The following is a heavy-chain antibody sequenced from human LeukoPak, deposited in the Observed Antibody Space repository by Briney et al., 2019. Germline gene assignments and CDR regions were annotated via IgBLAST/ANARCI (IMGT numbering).Heavy chain of an antibody. J-gene: IGHJ4*02. CDR3: AREEEWYASGTYYKGFDS. CDR1: GFAFSNYN. V-gene: IGHV3-21*01. D-gene: IGHD3-10*01. CDR2: ISTRSTYI. Sequence: GGSLRLSCAASGFAFSNYNMNWVRQAPGKGLEWVSCISTRSTYIYYADSVKGRFTISRDNAKNSLYLQMNSLRADDTAVYYCAREEEWYASGTYYKGFDSWGQGTLVTVSS.